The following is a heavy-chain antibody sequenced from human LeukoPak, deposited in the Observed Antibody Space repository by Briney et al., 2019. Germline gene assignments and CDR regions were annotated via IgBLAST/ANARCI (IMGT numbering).Heavy chain of an antibody. J-gene: IGHJ5*02. D-gene: IGHD6-6*01. CDR2: INSDGSST. CDR3: ARDLAAQLYWFDP. Sequence: GGSLRLSCAASGFTFSSYWMHWVGQAPGKGLGWVSSINSDGSSTSYADSVKGRFTISRDNAKNTLYLQMNSLRAEDTAVYYCARDLAAQLYWFDPWGQGTLVTVPS. CDR1: GFTFSSYW. V-gene: IGHV3-74*01.